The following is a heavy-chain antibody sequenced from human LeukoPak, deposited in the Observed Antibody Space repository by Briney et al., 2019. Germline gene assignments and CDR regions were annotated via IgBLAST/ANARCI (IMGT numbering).Heavy chain of an antibody. V-gene: IGHV1-69*05. J-gene: IGHJ5*02. D-gene: IGHD3-22*01. CDR3: ARDHYDSSGYYYVDPNWFDP. Sequence: SVKVSCKASGGTFSSYAISWVRQAPGQGLEWMGGIIPIFGTASYAQKFQGRVTITTDESTSTAYMELSSLRSEDTAVYYCARDHYDSSGYYYVDPNWFDPWGQGTLVTVSS. CDR2: IIPIFGTA. CDR1: GGTFSSYA.